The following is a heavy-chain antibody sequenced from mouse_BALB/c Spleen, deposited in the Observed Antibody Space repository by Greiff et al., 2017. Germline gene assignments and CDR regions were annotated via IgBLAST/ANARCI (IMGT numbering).Heavy chain of an antibody. J-gene: IGHJ2*01. CDR1: GYTFTSYW. CDR2: IYPGNSDT. CDR3: TRGTYGYYFDY. V-gene: IGHV1-5*01. D-gene: IGHD2-2*01. Sequence: VQLQQSGTVLARPGASVKMSCKASGYTFTSYWMHWVKQRPGQGLEWIGAIYPGNSDTSYNQKFKGKAKLTAVTSTSTAYMELSSLTNEDSAVYYCTRGTYGYYFDYWGQGTTLTVSS.